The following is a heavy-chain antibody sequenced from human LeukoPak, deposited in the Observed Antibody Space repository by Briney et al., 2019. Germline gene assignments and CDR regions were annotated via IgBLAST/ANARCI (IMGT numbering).Heavy chain of an antibody. Sequence: SETLSLTCTVSGGSISSGSYYWSWIRQPAGKGLEWIGRIYTSGSTNYNPSLKSRVTISVDTSKNQFSLKLSSVTAADTAVYYCARERSSGWCFAFDIWGQGTMVTVSS. CDR3: ARERSSGWCFAFDI. V-gene: IGHV4-61*02. CDR1: GGSISSGSYY. CDR2: IYTSGST. J-gene: IGHJ3*02. D-gene: IGHD6-19*01.